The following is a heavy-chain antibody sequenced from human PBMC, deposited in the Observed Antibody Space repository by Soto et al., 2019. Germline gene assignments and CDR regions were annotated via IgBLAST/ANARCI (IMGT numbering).Heavy chain of an antibody. D-gene: IGHD3-22*01. Sequence: GGSLRLSCAASGFTFSSYAMSWVRQAPGKGLEWVSAISGSGGSTYYADSVKGRFTISRDNSKNTLYLQMNSLRAEDTAVYYCAKDTRITMIVVVISPDAFDIWGQGTMVTVSS. CDR2: ISGSGGST. CDR3: AKDTRITMIVVVISPDAFDI. V-gene: IGHV3-23*01. J-gene: IGHJ3*02. CDR1: GFTFSSYA.